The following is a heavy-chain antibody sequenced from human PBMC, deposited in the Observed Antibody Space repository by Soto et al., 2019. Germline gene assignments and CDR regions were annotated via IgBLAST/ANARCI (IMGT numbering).Heavy chain of an antibody. J-gene: IGHJ6*02. CDR3: ARSPNYYYYGFDV. CDR1: GASVSSGSYY. Sequence: PSETLSLTCTVSGASVSSGSYYWSWIRQPPGKRLEYIGYIYYSGSTNYNPSLKSRVTISVDTSKSQVSLTLTSVTAADAAVYYRARSPNYYYYGFDVWGQGTTVTVSS. D-gene: IGHD3-10*01. V-gene: IGHV4-61*01. CDR2: IYYSGST.